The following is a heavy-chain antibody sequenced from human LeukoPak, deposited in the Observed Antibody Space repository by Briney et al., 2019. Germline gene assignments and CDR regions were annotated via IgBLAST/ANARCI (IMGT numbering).Heavy chain of an antibody. D-gene: IGHD2-2*01. J-gene: IGHJ4*02. Sequence: VKVSCKASGGTFSSYAISWVRQAPGQGLEWMGGIIPIFGTANYAQKFQGRVTITTDESTSTAYMELSSLRSEDTAVYYCATPRDCSSTSCPMLLDFDYWGQGTLVTVSS. CDR1: GGTFSSYA. V-gene: IGHV1-69*13. CDR3: ATPRDCSSTSCPMLLDFDY. CDR2: IIPIFGTA.